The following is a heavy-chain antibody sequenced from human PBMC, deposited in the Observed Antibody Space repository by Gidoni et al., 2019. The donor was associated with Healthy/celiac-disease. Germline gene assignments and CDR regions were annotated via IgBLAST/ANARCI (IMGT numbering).Heavy chain of an antibody. CDR1: GFTFGDYA. Sequence: EVQLVESGGGLVQPGRSLRLFCTASGFTFGDYAMSWFRLAPGKGMEWVGFIRSKAYGGTKENAASVKGRFTISRDDSKSIAYLQMNSLKTEDTAVYYCTRERDAFYDFWSGYYTSYYYGMDVWGQGTTVTVSS. J-gene: IGHJ6*02. CDR3: TRERDAFYDFWSGYYTSYYYGMDV. D-gene: IGHD3-3*01. V-gene: IGHV3-49*03. CDR2: IRSKAYGGTK.